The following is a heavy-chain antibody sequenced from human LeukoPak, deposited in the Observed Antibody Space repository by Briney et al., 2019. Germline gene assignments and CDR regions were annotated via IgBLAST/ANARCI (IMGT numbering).Heavy chain of an antibody. CDR1: GYTFTGYY. V-gene: IGHV1-2*02. CDR2: INPNSGGT. Sequence: GASVKVSCKASGYTFTGYYMHWVRQAPGQGLEWMGWINPNSGGTNYAQKFQGRVTMTRGTSISTAYMELSRLRSDDTAVYYCARECGGSSFGNNWFDPWGQGTLVTVSS. D-gene: IGHD6-13*01. CDR3: ARECGGSSFGNNWFDP. J-gene: IGHJ5*02.